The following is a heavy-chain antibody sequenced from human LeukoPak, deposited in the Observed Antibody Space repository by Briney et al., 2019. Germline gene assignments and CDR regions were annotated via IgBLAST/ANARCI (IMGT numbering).Heavy chain of an antibody. V-gene: IGHV5-51*01. D-gene: IGHD5-18*01. CDR2: IYPDDSDT. Sequence: GESLKISCRGSGYSFTTYWIAWVRQVPGKGLEWMGIIYPDDSDTRYSPSFQGQVTISADKSISVAYLQWGSLRASDTAMYYCARGDRVEDTTIITNHFDYWGQGTLVTVSS. J-gene: IGHJ4*02. CDR1: GYSFTTYW. CDR3: ARGDRVEDTTIITNHFDY.